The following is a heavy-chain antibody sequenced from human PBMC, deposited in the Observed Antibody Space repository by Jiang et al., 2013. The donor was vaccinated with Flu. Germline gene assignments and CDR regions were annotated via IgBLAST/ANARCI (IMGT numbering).Heavy chain of an antibody. V-gene: IGHV4-39*07. CDR1: GGSIINNYRD. D-gene: IGHD3-9*01. J-gene: IGHJ5*02. Sequence: LLKPSETLSLTCTVSGGSIINNYRDWGWIRQPPGKGLEWIGYIYYSGTTFYKPSLKSRVTISVDMSKNQFSLKLSSVTAADTAVYYCARHHILTGYSDPWGQGTLVTVSS. CDR3: ARHHILTGYSDP. CDR2: IYYSGTT.